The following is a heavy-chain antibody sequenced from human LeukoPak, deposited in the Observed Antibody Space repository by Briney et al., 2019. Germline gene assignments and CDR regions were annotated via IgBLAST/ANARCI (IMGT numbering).Heavy chain of an antibody. CDR1: GFTFSNFV. V-gene: IGHV3-23*01. CDR3: AKDRYSRGYFD. D-gene: IGHD3-22*01. CDR2: IGLSGSST. J-gene: IGHJ4*02. Sequence: GGSLRLSCAASGFTFSNFVMSWVRQAPGKGLEWVSTIGLSGSSTYYAGSVKGRFTISRDNSKNTLYLQMNSLRAEDTAIYYCAKDRYSRGYFDWGQGTLVTVSS.